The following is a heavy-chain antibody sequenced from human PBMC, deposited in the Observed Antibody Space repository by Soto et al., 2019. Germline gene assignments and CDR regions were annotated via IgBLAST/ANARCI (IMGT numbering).Heavy chain of an antibody. D-gene: IGHD6-19*01. Sequence: QVQLVQSGAEVKKPGASVKVSCKASGYTFTSYAMHWVRQAPGQRLEWMGWINAGNGNTKYSQKFQGRVTITRDTSASTAYMELSSLRSEGTAVYYCASVLSGWYWLEYWGQGTLVNVSS. CDR2: INAGNGNT. CDR3: ASVLSGWYWLEY. J-gene: IGHJ4*02. V-gene: IGHV1-3*01. CDR1: GYTFTSYA.